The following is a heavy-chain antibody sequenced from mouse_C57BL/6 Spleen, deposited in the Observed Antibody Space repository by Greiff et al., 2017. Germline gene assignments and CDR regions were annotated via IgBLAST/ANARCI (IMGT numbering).Heavy chain of an antibody. D-gene: IGHD1-1*01. CDR2: IDPENGDT. CDR1: GFNIKDAY. J-gene: IGHJ1*03. Sequence: DVQLVESGAELVRPGASVKLSCTASGFNIKDAYMHWVKQRPEQGLEWIGWIDPENGDTAYASQFQGKATITADTSSNTAYLQLSSLTSEDTAVYYCTKDYYGRPWYVDVWGTGTTVTVSS. CDR3: TKDYYGRPWYVDV. V-gene: IGHV14-4*01.